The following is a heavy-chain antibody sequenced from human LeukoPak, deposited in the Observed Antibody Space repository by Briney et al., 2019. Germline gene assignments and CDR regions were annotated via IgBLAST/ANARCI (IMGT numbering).Heavy chain of an antibody. V-gene: IGHV1-18*01. CDR2: ISAYNGNT. Sequence: ASVKVSCKASGYTFTSYGISWVRQAPGQGLEWMGWISAYNGNTNYAQKLQGRVTMTTDTSTGTAYMELRSLRSDDTAVYYCARDQYDILTGYYAGGYWGQGTLVTVSS. CDR1: GYTFTSYG. CDR3: ARDQYDILTGYYAGGY. D-gene: IGHD3-9*01. J-gene: IGHJ4*02.